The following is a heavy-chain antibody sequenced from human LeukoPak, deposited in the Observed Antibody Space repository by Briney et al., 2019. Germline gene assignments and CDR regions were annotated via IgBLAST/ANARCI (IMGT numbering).Heavy chain of an antibody. V-gene: IGHV1-8*01. Sequence: ASVKVSCKASGYTFTSYDINWVRQATGQGLEWMGWMNPNSGNTGYAQKFQGRVTMTRDTSTSTVYMELSSLRSEDTAAYYCARDMVGGKEYYYGMDVWGQGTTVTVSS. D-gene: IGHD4-23*01. J-gene: IGHJ6*02. CDR2: MNPNSGNT. CDR3: ARDMVGGKEYYYGMDV. CDR1: GYTFTSYD.